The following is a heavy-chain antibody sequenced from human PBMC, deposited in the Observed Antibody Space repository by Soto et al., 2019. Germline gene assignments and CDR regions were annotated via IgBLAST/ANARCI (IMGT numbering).Heavy chain of an antibody. Sequence: ASVKVSCKASGYTFTSYDINWVRQATGQGLEWMGWMNPNSGNTGYAQKFQGRVTMTRNTSISTAYMELSSLRSEDTAVHYCAREWRTTKYGGYGHYYYGMDVWGQGTTVTVSS. V-gene: IGHV1-8*01. CDR3: AREWRTTKYGGYGHYYYGMDV. D-gene: IGHD5-12*01. CDR2: MNPNSGNT. J-gene: IGHJ6*01. CDR1: GYTFTSYD.